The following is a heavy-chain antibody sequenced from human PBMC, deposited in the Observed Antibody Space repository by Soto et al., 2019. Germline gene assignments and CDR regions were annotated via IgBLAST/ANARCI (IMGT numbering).Heavy chain of an antibody. D-gene: IGHD3-10*01. J-gene: IGHJ4*02. CDR2: IIPIFGTA. CDR3: ARDRISMVRGVPYYFDY. V-gene: IGHV1-69*13. Sequence: GASVKVSCKASGGTFSSYAISWLRQAPGQGLEWMGGIIPIFGTANYAQKFQGRVTITADESTSTAYMELSSLRSEDTAVYYCARDRISMVRGVPYYFDYWGQGTLVTVSS. CDR1: GGTFSSYA.